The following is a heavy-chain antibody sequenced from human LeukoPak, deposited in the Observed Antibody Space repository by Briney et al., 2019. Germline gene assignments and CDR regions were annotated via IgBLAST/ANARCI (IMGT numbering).Heavy chain of an antibody. Sequence: SETLSLTCAVSGGSISSSNWWSWVRQPPGKGLEWIGEIYHSGSTNYNPSLKSRVTISVDKSKNQFSLKLSSVTAADTAVYYCARAVPAAIWPNRFDPWGQGTLVTVSS. D-gene: IGHD2-2*02. CDR2: IYHSGST. V-gene: IGHV4-4*02. CDR1: GGSISSSNW. CDR3: ARAVPAAIWPNRFDP. J-gene: IGHJ5*02.